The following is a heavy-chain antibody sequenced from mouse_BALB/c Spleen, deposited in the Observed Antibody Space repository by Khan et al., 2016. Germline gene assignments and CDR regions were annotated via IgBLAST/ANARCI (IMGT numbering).Heavy chain of an antibody. CDR2: ISYSGST. Sequence: EVQLQESGPGLVKPSQSLSLTCTVTGYSITSDYAWNWIRQFPGNKLEWMGYISYSGSTSYNPSLKSRISITRDTSKNQFFLQLNSVTIEDTATYYCSRTLLRLYYFDYWGQGTTLTVSS. D-gene: IGHD1-2*01. CDR1: GYSITSDYA. V-gene: IGHV3-2*02. CDR3: SRTLLRLYYFDY. J-gene: IGHJ2*01.